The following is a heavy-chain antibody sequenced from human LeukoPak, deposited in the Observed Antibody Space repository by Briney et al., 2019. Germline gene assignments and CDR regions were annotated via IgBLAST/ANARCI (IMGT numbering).Heavy chain of an antibody. CDR1: GYTLTELS. V-gene: IGHV1-24*01. CDR3: ATGWAGVSSGWFFDY. D-gene: IGHD6-19*01. CDR2: FDPEDGET. Sequence: ASVKVSCKVSGYTLTELSMHWARQAPGKGLEWMGGFDPEDGETIYAQKFQGRVTMTEDTSTDTAYMELSSLRSEDTAVYYCATGWAGVSSGWFFDYWGQGTLVTVSS. J-gene: IGHJ4*02.